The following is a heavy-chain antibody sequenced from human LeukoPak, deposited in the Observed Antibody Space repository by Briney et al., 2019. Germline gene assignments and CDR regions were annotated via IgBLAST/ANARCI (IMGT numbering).Heavy chain of an antibody. CDR1: GFTFSSYW. D-gene: IGHD5-12*01. Sequence: GGSLRLSCAASGFTFSSYWMSWVRHAPGKGLVWVANIKQDGSEKYYVDSVKGRFTISRDNAKNSLYLQMNSLRAEDTGVYYCARDNSGYDLNWFDPWGQGTLVTASS. V-gene: IGHV3-7*01. J-gene: IGHJ5*02. CDR2: IKQDGSEK. CDR3: ARDNSGYDLNWFDP.